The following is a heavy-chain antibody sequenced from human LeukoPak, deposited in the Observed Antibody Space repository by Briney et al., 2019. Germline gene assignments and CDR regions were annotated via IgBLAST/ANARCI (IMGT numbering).Heavy chain of an antibody. CDR3: ARRTSRITIFGVVNYFDY. Sequence: SETLSLTCTVSGVSISSYYWSWIRQPPGKGLEWIGYIYYSGSTNYNPSLKSRVTISVDTSKNQFSLKLSSVTAADTAVYYCARRTSRITIFGVVNYFDYWGQGTLVTVSS. CDR1: GVSISSYY. CDR2: IYYSGST. V-gene: IGHV4-59*08. J-gene: IGHJ4*02. D-gene: IGHD3-3*01.